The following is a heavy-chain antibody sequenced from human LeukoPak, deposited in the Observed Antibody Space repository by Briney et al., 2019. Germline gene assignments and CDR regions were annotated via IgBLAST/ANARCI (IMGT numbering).Heavy chain of an antibody. J-gene: IGHJ4*02. D-gene: IGHD3-3*01. V-gene: IGHV4-34*01. Sequence: PSETLSLTCAVYGGSFSGYYWSWLRQPPGKGLEWIGEINHSGSTNYNPSLKSRVTISVDTSKNQFSLKLSSVTAADTAVYYCARVWYDFWSGYRFDYWGQGTLVTVSS. CDR2: INHSGST. CDR1: GGSFSGYY. CDR3: ARVWYDFWSGYRFDY.